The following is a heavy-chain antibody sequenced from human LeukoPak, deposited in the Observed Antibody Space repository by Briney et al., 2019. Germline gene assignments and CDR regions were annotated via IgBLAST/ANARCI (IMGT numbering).Heavy chain of an antibody. V-gene: IGHV1-69*04. J-gene: IGHJ2*01. CDR1: GDTFSGNA. Sequence: SVKVSCKASGDTFSGNAFSWVRQAPGQGLEWMGRIIPILGTTNYAQKFQGRVTITADRSTSTAYMELSSLRSEDTAVYYCATEAGIAAAALLHWYFDLWGRGTLVTVSS. D-gene: IGHD6-13*01. CDR3: ATEAGIAAAALLHWYFDL. CDR2: IIPILGTT.